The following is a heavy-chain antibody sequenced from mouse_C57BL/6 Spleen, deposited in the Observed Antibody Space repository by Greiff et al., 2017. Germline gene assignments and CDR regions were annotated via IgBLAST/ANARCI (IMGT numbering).Heavy chain of an antibody. D-gene: IGHD4-1*01. CDR2: IRSKSNNYAT. V-gene: IGHV10-1*01. CDR3: VRQGLGGLDY. J-gene: IGHJ2*01. CDR1: GFSFNTYA. Sequence: EAGGGLVQPKGSLKLSCAASGFSFNTYAMNWVRQAPGKGLEWVARIRSKSNNYATYYADSVKDRFTISRDDSESMLYLQMNNLKTEDTAMYYCVRQGLGGLDYWGQGTTLTVSS.